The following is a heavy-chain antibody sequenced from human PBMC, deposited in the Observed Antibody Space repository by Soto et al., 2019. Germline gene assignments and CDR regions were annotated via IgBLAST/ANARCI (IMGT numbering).Heavy chain of an antibody. CDR2: IVVGSGNT. Sequence: QMQLVQSGPEVKKPGTSVKVSCKISGFTFTSSAVQWVRQARGQRLEWIGWIVVGSGNTNYAQKFQERVTITRDMSTSTAYMELSSLRSEDTAVYYCAAYRTYCDGDCYVDWGQGTLVTVSS. D-gene: IGHD2-21*02. V-gene: IGHV1-58*01. J-gene: IGHJ4*02. CDR3: AAYRTYCDGDCYVD. CDR1: GFTFTSSA.